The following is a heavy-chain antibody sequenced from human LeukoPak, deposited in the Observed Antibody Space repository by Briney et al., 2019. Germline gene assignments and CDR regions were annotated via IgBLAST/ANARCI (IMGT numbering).Heavy chain of an antibody. J-gene: IGHJ5*02. D-gene: IGHD1-26*01. CDR3: AREGSYGVNWFDP. Sequence: SETLSLTCTVSGGSISSYYWSWIRQPPGKGLGWIGYIYYSGSTNYNPSLKSRVTISVDTSKNQFSLKLSSVTAADTAVYYCAREGSYGVNWFDPWGQGTLVTVSS. V-gene: IGHV4-59*01. CDR1: GGSISSYY. CDR2: IYYSGST.